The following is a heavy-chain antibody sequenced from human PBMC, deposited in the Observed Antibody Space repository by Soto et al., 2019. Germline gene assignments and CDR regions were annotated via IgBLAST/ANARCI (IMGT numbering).Heavy chain of an antibody. Sequence: PSETLSLTCAVYGGSFSGYYWSWIRQPPGKGLEWIGEINHSGSTNYNPSLKSRVTISVDTSKNQFSLKLSSVTAADTAVYYCARARLAYYYGSSGYYHDAFDIWGQGTMVTVSS. V-gene: IGHV4-34*01. D-gene: IGHD3-22*01. J-gene: IGHJ3*02. CDR1: GGSFSGYY. CDR2: INHSGST. CDR3: ARARLAYYYGSSGYYHDAFDI.